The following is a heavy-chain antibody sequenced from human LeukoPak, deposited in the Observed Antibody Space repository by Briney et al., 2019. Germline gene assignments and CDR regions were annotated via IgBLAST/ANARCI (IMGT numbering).Heavy chain of an antibody. CDR2: INPSGGST. CDR1: GYTFTSYY. J-gene: IGHJ4*02. V-gene: IGHV1-46*01. CDR3: AREKYRDYGGNSAWDY. D-gene: IGHD4-23*01. Sequence: ASVKVSCKASGYTFTSYYMHWVRQAPGQGLEWMGIINPSGGSTSYAQKFQGRVTMTRDTSTSTVYMELSSLRSEDTAVYYCAREKYRDYGGNSAWDYWGQGTLVTVSS.